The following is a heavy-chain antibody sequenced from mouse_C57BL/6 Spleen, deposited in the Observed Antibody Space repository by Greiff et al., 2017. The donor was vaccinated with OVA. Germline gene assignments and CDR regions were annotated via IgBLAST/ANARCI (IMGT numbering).Heavy chain of an antibody. CDR3: ARGGNDGYFDV. J-gene: IGHJ1*03. D-gene: IGHD2-3*01. CDR2: IYPGDGDT. CDR1: GYAFSSSW. V-gene: IGHV1-82*01. Sequence: QVQLQQSGPELVKPGASVKISCKASGYAFSSSWMNWVKQRPGKGLEWIGRIYPGDGDTNYNGKFKGKATLTADKSSSTAYMQLSSLTSEDSAVYFCARGGNDGYFDVWGTGTTVTVSS.